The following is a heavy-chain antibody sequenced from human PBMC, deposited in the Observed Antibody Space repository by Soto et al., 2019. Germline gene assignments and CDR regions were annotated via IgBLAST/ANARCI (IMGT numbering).Heavy chain of an antibody. J-gene: IGHJ6*02. Sequence: PSETLSLTCTVSGGSISSGDYCWSWIRQPPGKGLEWIGYIYYSGSTYYNPSLKSRVTISVDTSKNQFSLKLSSVAAADTAVYYCARAGSSWQYYYYYGMDVWGQGTTVTVSS. CDR1: GGSISSGDYC. CDR3: ARAGSSWQYYYYYGMDV. CDR2: IYYSGST. V-gene: IGHV4-30-4*01. D-gene: IGHD6-13*01.